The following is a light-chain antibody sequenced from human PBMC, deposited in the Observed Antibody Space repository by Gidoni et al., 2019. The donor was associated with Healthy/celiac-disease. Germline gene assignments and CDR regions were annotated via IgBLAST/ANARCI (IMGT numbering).Light chain of an antibody. CDR3: NSRDSSGNHLV. J-gene: IGLJ3*02. CDR1: SLRSYY. Sequence: SELTQDPAVSVALGQTVRITCQGDSLRSYYASWYQQKPGQAPVLVIYGKNNRPSGIPDRFSGSSSGNTASLTITGAQAEDEADYYCNSRDSSGNHLVFGGGTKLTVL. CDR2: GKN. V-gene: IGLV3-19*01.